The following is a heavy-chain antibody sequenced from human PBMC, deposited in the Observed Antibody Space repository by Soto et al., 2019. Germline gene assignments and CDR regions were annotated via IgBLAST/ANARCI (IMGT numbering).Heavy chain of an antibody. J-gene: IGHJ6*02. D-gene: IGHD2-2*01. CDR1: GGSISSGGYY. Sequence: SETLSLTCTVSGGSISSGGYYWGWIRQHPGKGLEWIGYINYSGGTYYNPSLKSRVTISIDTSKNQFSLKLSSVTAADTAVFYCARAPGMSAATSVDVWGQGTTVTVSS. CDR2: INYSGGT. V-gene: IGHV4-31*03. CDR3: ARAPGMSAATSVDV.